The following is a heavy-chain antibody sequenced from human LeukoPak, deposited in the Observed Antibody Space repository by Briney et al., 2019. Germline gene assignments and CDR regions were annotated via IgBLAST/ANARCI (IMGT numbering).Heavy chain of an antibody. CDR3: AKDRVIVGATIFDY. J-gene: IGHJ4*02. CDR1: GFTFSSYA. V-gene: IGHV3-23*01. CDR2: ISGSGGST. Sequence: PGGSLRLSCAASGFTFSSYAMSWVRQAPGKGLEWVSAISGSGGSTYYADSVKGRFTISRDNSKNTLYLQMNGLRAEDTAVYYCAKDRVIVGATIFDYWGQGTLVTVSS. D-gene: IGHD1-26*01.